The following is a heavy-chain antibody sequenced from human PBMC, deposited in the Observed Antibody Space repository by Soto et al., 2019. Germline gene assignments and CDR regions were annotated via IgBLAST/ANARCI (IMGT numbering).Heavy chain of an antibody. CDR3: ARGRTGYSQFDY. J-gene: IGHJ4*02. D-gene: IGHD3-9*01. Sequence: QVQLVQSGAEVKKPGSSVKVSCKASGGTFSSYTISWVRQAPGQGLEWMGRIIPILGIANYAQKSQGRVTITADKSTSTAYMELSSLRSEDTAVYYCARGRTGYSQFDYWGQGTLVTVSS. CDR1: GGTFSSYT. V-gene: IGHV1-69*02. CDR2: IIPILGIA.